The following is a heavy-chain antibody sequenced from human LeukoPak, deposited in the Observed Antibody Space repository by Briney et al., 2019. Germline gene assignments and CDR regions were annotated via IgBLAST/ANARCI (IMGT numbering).Heavy chain of an antibody. CDR1: GYSISSGYY. V-gene: IGHV4-38-2*01. Sequence: SETLSLTCAVSGYSISSGYYWGWIRQPPGKGLGWIGSIYHSGSTYYNPSLKSRVNITGDTSKNQFSLKLSSVTAADTAVYYCARSLQWLVRGGPSWFDPWGQGTLVTVSS. CDR2: IYHSGST. CDR3: ARSLQWLVRGGPSWFDP. D-gene: IGHD6-19*01. J-gene: IGHJ5*02.